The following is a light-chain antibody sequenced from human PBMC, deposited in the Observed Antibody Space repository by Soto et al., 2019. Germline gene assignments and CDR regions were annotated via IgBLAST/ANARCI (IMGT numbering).Light chain of an antibody. V-gene: IGLV2-14*01. Sequence: QSALTQPASVSGSPGQSITISCTGTSSDVGCYNYVSWYQQHPGKAPKLMIYDVSNRPSGVSNRFSGSKSGNTASLTISGLQAEDEADYYCSSYTSSSTGEFGGGTKLTVL. CDR3: SSYTSSSTGE. J-gene: IGLJ2*01. CDR1: SSDVGCYNY. CDR2: DVS.